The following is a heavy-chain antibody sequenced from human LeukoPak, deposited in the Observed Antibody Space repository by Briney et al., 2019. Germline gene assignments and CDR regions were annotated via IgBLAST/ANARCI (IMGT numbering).Heavy chain of an antibody. V-gene: IGHV4-31*03. CDR1: GGSISSGGYY. Sequence: SKTLSLTCTVSGGSISSGGYYWSWIRQHPGKGLEWIGYIYYSGSTYYNPSLKSRVTISVDTSKNQFSLKLSSVTAADTAVYYCARDSASNWFDPWGQGTLVTVSS. CDR2: IYYSGST. J-gene: IGHJ5*02. CDR3: ARDSASNWFDP.